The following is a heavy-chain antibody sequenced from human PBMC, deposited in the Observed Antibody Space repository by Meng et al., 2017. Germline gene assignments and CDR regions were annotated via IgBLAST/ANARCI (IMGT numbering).Heavy chain of an antibody. CDR2: IYHSGST. Sequence: SETLSLTCTVSGYSISSGYYWGWIRQPPGKGLEWIGSIYHSGSTYYNPSLKSRVTISVDTSKNQFTLKLSSVTAADTVVYGCARVDAGNPNWGYSYYDGMDVWGQGTTVTVSS. CDR1: GYSISSGYY. CDR3: ARVDAGNPNWGYSYYDGMDV. D-gene: IGHD7-27*01. V-gene: IGHV4-38-2*02. J-gene: IGHJ6*02.